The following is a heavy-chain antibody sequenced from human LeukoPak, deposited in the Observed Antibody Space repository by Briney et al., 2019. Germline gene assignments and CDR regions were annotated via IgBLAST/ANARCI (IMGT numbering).Heavy chain of an antibody. V-gene: IGHV6-1*01. Sequence: SQTLSLTCALSGDSVSSNNAAWNWIRQSPSRGLEWLGRTYHRSTWYDDYVVSVRSRLTITPDISKNQVSLQLNSVTPEDTAVYYCTREVAGTGGFDYWGQGITVTVSS. J-gene: IGHJ4*02. CDR2: TYHRSTWYD. D-gene: IGHD6-13*01. CDR3: TREVAGTGGFDY. CDR1: GDSVSSNNAA.